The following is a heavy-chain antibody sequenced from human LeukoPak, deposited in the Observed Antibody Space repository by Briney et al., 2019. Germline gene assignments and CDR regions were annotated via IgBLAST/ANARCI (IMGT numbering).Heavy chain of an antibody. V-gene: IGHV4-34*08. CDR1: GGTFSGYY. CDR3: AKRGPYYYGSGSYYKGAQYYFDS. Sequence: SETLSLTCAVYGGTFSGYYWSWLRQPPGKGLEWIGEINHSGSINYNPSLKSRVTISVDTSKNQFSLKLSSVTAADTAVYYCAKRGPYYYGSGSYYKGAQYYFDSWGQGPLVTVSS. D-gene: IGHD3-10*01. CDR2: INHSGSI. J-gene: IGHJ4*02.